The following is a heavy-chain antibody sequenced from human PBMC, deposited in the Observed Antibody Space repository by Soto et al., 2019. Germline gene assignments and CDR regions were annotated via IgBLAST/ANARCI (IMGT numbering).Heavy chain of an antibody. CDR1: GYTFTTYA. J-gene: IGHJ4*02. CDR3: ARGVAVSADFDY. D-gene: IGHD6-19*01. V-gene: IGHV1-3*05. CDR2: INAGNGNT. Sequence: QVQLVQSGAEEKKPGASVKVSCKASGYTFTTYAIHWVRQAPGQRLEWMGWINAGNGNTKYSQKFQGRVTITRDTSASTAYMELSSLRSEDTAVYYCARGVAVSADFDYWGQGTLVTVSS.